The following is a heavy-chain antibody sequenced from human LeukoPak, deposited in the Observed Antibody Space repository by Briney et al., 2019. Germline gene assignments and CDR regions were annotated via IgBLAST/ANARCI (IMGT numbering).Heavy chain of an antibody. CDR3: VKEAVPRICDWHDY. CDR2: ISYEGRTI. V-gene: IGHV3-30*18. CDR1: GFTFSSYG. D-gene: IGHD2-21*02. J-gene: IGHJ4*02. Sequence: PGGSLRLSCTASGFTFSSYGMHWVRQAPGKGLEWVAVISYEGRTIYYADSATGRFTISRDNSKNTLYLQMNSLRPEDTAVYYCVKEAVPRICDWHDYWGQGTLVTVSP.